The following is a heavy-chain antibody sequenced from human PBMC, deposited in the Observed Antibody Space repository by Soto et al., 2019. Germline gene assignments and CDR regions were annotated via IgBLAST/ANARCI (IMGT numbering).Heavy chain of an antibody. CDR2: IYWNDNK. D-gene: IGHD2-15*01. J-gene: IGHJ4*02. CDR3: AHRYCSGGSCYYTLDY. V-gene: IGHV2-5*01. Sequence: YGRTLVNPTPTLPLTCSCSGLSVITSGEALGWMATETGTALEWLALIYWNDNKYYSPSLKIRLTITKHPSKSQVVLTMTNMDPEDTATYYCAHRYCSGGSCYYTLDYWGQGTLVTVSS. CDR1: GLSVITSGEA.